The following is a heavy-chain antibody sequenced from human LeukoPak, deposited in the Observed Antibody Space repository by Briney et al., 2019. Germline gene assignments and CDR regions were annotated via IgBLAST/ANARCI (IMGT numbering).Heavy chain of an antibody. J-gene: IGHJ2*01. CDR3: ARDTSGYCSTSRCYGSWYFDL. Sequence: PGGSLRLSCAVSGLTFSNYCMTWVRQAPGKGLEWLSYISSGSSTIYYAGSVKGRFTVSRDNSKNTLYLQMNSLGAEDTAVYYCARDTSGYCSTSRCYGSWYFDLWGRGTLVTVSS. V-gene: IGHV3-48*01. D-gene: IGHD2-2*01. CDR1: GLTFSNYC. CDR2: ISSGSSTI.